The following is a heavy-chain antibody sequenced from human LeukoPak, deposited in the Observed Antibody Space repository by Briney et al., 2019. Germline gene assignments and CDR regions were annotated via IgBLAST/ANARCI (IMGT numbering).Heavy chain of an antibody. CDR1: GGSFSGYY. Sequence: PSETLSLTCAVYGGSFSGYYWSWIRQPPGKGLEWIGEINHSGSTNYNPSLKSRVTISVDTSKNQFSLKLSSATAADTAVYYCASAGDGDYDYWGQGTLVTVSS. V-gene: IGHV4-34*01. CDR3: ASAGDGDYDY. CDR2: INHSGST. J-gene: IGHJ4*02. D-gene: IGHD4-17*01.